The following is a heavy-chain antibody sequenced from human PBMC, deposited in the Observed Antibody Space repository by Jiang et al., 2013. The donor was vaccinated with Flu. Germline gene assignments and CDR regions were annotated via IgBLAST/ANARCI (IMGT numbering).Heavy chain of an antibody. D-gene: IGHD5-24*01. CDR3: AGAEDGEYWFDS. Sequence: RQMPGKGLEWMGFFYLSESRTIYGPSFQGQVTMSADRSIHTAHLQWSSLKASDSAIYYCAGAEDGEYWFDSWGQGTLVTVSS. CDR2: FYLSESRT. V-gene: IGHV5-51*01. J-gene: IGHJ5*01.